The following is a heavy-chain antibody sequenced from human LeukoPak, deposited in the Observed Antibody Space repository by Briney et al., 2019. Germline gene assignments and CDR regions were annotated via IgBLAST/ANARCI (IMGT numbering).Heavy chain of an antibody. Sequence: SETLSLTCTVSGGSISSSSYYWGWLRQPPGKGLEWIGSIYYSGSTYYNPSLKSRVTISVDTSKNQFSLKLSSVTAADTAVYYCARNLGLYDAFDIWGQGTMVTVSS. CDR3: ARNLGLYDAFDI. CDR1: GGSISSSSYY. V-gene: IGHV4-39*01. D-gene: IGHD7-27*01. J-gene: IGHJ3*02. CDR2: IYYSGST.